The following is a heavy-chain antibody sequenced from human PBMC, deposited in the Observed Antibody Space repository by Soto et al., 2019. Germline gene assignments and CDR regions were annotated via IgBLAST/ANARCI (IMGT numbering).Heavy chain of an antibody. V-gene: IGHV1-2*04. CDR3: ARSHCSGGSCYFDY. J-gene: IGHJ4*02. D-gene: IGHD2-15*01. CDR1: GYTFTGYY. CDR2: INPNSGGT. Sequence: QVQLVQSGAEVKKPGASVKVSCKASGYTFTGYYMHWVRQAPGQGLEWMGWINPNSGGTHYAQKFQGWVTMTRDTSISTAYMELSRLRSDDTAVYYCARSHCSGGSCYFDYWGQGTLVTVSS.